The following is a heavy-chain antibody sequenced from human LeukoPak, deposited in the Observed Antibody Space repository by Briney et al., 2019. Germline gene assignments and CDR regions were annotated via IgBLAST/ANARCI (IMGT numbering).Heavy chain of an antibody. CDR1: GGSISSGDYY. J-gene: IGHJ6*03. CDR2: IYYSETT. V-gene: IGHV4-39*01. D-gene: IGHD3-9*01. Sequence: SETLSLTCTVSGGSISSGDYYWSWIRQPPGKGLEWIGSIYYSETTYDNPSLESRVTISIETYKNQFSLKLSSVTAADTAVYYCARQRADYFYYYVDVWGKGTTVTVSS. CDR3: ARQRADYFYYYVDV.